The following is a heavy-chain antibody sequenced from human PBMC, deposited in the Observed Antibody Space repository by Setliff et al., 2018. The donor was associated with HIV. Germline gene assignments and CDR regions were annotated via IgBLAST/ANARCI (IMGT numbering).Heavy chain of an antibody. V-gene: IGHV4-34*01. D-gene: IGHD6-6*01. J-gene: IGHJ5*02. Sequence: SETLSLTCAVYGGSLSGYYWSWIRQPPGKGLEWIGEINHSGSTNYNPSLKSRVTISVDTSKNQFSLKLSSVTAADTAVYYCARVSRGGSSPGWFDPWGQGTLVTVS. CDR3: ARVSRGGSSPGWFDP. CDR2: INHSGST. CDR1: GGSLSGYY.